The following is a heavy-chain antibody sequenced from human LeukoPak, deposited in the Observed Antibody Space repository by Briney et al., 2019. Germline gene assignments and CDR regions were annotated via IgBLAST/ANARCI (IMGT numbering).Heavy chain of an antibody. V-gene: IGHV3-7*01. CDR1: GFSFSSYW. CDR2: TKQDGSEK. CDR3: ARGFRGWYAEGFDY. J-gene: IGHJ4*02. D-gene: IGHD6-19*01. Sequence: PGGSLRLSCAASGFSFSSYWMSWVRQAPGKGLEWVANTKQDGSEKYYVDSVKGRFTTSRDNAKNSLYLQMNTLRAEDTAVYYCARGFRGWYAEGFDYWGQGTLVTVSS.